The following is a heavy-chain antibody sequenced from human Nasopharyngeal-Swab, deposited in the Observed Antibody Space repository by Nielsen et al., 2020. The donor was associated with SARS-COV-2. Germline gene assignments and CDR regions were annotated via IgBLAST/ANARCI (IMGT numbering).Heavy chain of an antibody. V-gene: IGHV3-33*01. J-gene: IGHJ4*02. CDR2: MWHDGSDQ. CDR3: ARAYYFDS. CDR1: GFTFSSYG. Sequence: GESLKISCAASGFTFSSYGMHWVRQAPGKGLEWVALMWHDGSDQYYADSVKGRFTISRDNSKNTLYLQMNSLRAEDTAVYYCARAYYFDSWGQGTLVTVSS.